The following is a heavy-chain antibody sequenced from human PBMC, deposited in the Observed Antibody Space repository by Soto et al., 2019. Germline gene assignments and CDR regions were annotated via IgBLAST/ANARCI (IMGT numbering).Heavy chain of an antibody. V-gene: IGHV1-2*04. CDR1: GYTFTGYY. J-gene: IGHJ6*02. Sequence: ASVKVSCKASGYTFTGYYMHWVRQAPGQGLEWMGWINPNSGGTNYAQKFQGWVTMTRDTSISTAYMELSRLRSDDTAVYYCARGSGIAAATTYYYGMDVWGQGTTVTV. CDR3: ARGSGIAAATTYYYGMDV. D-gene: IGHD6-13*01. CDR2: INPNSGGT.